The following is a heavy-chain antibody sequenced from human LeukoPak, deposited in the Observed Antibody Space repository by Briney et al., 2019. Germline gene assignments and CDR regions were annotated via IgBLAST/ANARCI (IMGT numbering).Heavy chain of an antibody. CDR2: IRSKANSYAT. CDR3: TRNGWSGGYYYYYYMDV. V-gene: IGHV3-73*01. J-gene: IGHJ6*03. CDR1: GFTFSSYW. D-gene: IGHD6-19*01. Sequence: QPGGSLRLSCAASGFTFSSYWMSWVRQASGKGLEWVGRIRSKANSYATAYAASVKGRFTISRDDSKNTAYLQMNSLKTEDTAVYYCTRNGWSGGYYYYYYMDVWGKGTTVTVSS.